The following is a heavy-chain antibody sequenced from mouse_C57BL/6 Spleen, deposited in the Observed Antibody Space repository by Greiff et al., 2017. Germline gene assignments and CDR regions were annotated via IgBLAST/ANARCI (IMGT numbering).Heavy chain of an antibody. CDR3: AVIDSSGYWGFAY. J-gene: IGHJ3*01. CDR1: GYTFTDYY. CDR2: IFPGSGST. V-gene: IGHV1-75*01. D-gene: IGHD3-2*02. Sequence: VQLQQSGPELVKPGASVKISCKASGYTFTDYYINWVKQRPGQGLEWIGWIFPGSGSTYYNEKFKGKATLTVDKSSSTAYMLLSSLTSEDSAVYFGAVIDSSGYWGFAYWGQGTLVTVSA.